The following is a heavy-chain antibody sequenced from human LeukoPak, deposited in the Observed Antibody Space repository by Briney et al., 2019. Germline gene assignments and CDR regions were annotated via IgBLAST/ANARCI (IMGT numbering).Heavy chain of an antibody. CDR3: ARVTANLTFDP. Sequence: GGSLRLSCAASGFTFSSYSMNWVRQAPGKGLEWVSSISSSSSYIYYADSVKGRFTISRDSAKNSLYLQMNSLRAEDTAVYYCARVTANLTFDPWGQGTLVTVSS. V-gene: IGHV3-21*01. J-gene: IGHJ5*02. CDR2: ISSSSSYI. CDR1: GFTFSSYS. D-gene: IGHD3-16*01.